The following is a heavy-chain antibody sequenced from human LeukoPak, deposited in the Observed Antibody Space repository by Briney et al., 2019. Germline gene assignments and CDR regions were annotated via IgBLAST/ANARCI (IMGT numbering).Heavy chain of an antibody. D-gene: IGHD3-22*01. CDR3: AKDFYDSSGYYKWYFDY. V-gene: IGHV3-66*01. CDR2: IYSGGST. CDR1: GFTVSSNY. Sequence: GGSLGLSCAASGFTVSSNYMSWVRQAPGKGLEWVSVIYSGGSTYYADSVKGRFTISRDNSKNTLYLQMNSLRAEDTAVYYCAKDFYDSSGYYKWYFDYWGQGTLVTVSS. J-gene: IGHJ4*02.